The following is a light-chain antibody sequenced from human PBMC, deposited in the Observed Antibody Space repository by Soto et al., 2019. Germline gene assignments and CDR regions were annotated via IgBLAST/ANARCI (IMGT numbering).Light chain of an antibody. J-gene: IGKJ1*01. CDR1: ETVATN. V-gene: IGKV3-15*01. CDR3: QQYFEWHPMT. Sequence: VMTQSPATLSVSPGERATLSCWASETVATNLAWYQQKPGQAPRLLISGASTRAAGISDRFRGSGSGTGFTLTISSLRSEDSAIYYCQQYFEWHPMTFGQGTKVEI. CDR2: GAS.